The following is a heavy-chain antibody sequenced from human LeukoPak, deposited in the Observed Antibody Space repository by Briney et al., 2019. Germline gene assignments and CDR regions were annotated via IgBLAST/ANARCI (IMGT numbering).Heavy chain of an antibody. CDR2: MNPNSGNT. D-gene: IGHD3-22*01. J-gene: IGHJ6*02. V-gene: IGHV1-8*02. Sequence: ASVNVSCKASGGTFSSYAISWVRQAPGQGLEWMGWMNPNSGNTGYAQKFQGRVTMTRNTSISTAYMELSSLRSEDTAVYYCARVDSSGQNGMDVWGQGTTVTVSS. CDR3: ARVDSSGQNGMDV. CDR1: GGTFSSYA.